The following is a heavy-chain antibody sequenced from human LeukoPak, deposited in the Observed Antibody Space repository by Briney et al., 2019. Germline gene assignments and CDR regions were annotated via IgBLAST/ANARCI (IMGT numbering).Heavy chain of an antibody. D-gene: IGHD3-10*01. J-gene: IGHJ6*02. CDR3: ASGVYGSGSYLDYYYYGMDV. Sequence: ASVKVSCKASGYTFTSYDTNWVRQATGQGLEWMGWMNPNSGNTGYAQKFQGRVTMTRNTSISTAYMELSSLRSEDTAVYYCASGVYGSGSYLDYYYYGMDVWGQGTTVTVSS. V-gene: IGHV1-8*01. CDR2: MNPNSGNT. CDR1: GYTFTSYD.